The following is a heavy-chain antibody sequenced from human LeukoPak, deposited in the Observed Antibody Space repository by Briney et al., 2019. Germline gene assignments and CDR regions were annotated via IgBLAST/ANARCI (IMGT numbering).Heavy chain of an antibody. CDR1: GGSIRGYY. CDR3: ARGYGSGSYNNFNH. D-gene: IGHD3-10*01. Sequence: SETLSLTCTVSGGSIRGYYWSWIRQPPGKGLEWIGYIHYTGSTDYNPSLNSRLTMSVDTSKDQFSLNLSSVTAADTAVYYCARGYGSGSYNNFNHWGQGILVTVSS. V-gene: IGHV4-59*01. J-gene: IGHJ4*02. CDR2: IHYTGST.